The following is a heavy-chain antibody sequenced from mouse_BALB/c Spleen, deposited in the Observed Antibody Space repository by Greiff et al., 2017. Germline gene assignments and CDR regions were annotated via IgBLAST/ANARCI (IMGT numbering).Heavy chain of an antibody. CDR2: ISSGSSTI. CDR1: GFTFSSFG. Sequence: EVQLVESGGGLVQPGGSRKLPCAASGFTFSSFGMHWVRQAPEKGLEWVAYISSGSSTIYYADTVKGRFTFSRDNPENTLFLQMTSLRSEDTAMYCRAAGSYGNCAAYWGQGTLVTVSA. J-gene: IGHJ3*01. CDR3: AAGSYGNCAAY. D-gene: IGHD2-1*01. V-gene: IGHV5-17*02.